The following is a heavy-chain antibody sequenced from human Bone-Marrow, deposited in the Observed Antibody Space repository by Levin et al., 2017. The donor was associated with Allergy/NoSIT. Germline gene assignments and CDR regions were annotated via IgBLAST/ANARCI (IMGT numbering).Heavy chain of an antibody. V-gene: IGHV3-7*01. CDR3: VRKQEWLACGNDALDV. Sequence: GESLKISCAASGFTFNNYWMNWVRQAPGKGLEWVANIKQDGSEANCVDSVKGRFTISSDNAKNSVSLQMNSLRAEDTAMYFCVRKQEWLACGNDALDVWGQGTMVTVSS. J-gene: IGHJ3*01. D-gene: IGHD6-19*01. CDR1: GFTFNNYW. CDR2: IKQDGSEA.